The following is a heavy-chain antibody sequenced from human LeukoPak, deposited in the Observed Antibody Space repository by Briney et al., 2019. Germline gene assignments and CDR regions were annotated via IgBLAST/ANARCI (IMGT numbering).Heavy chain of an antibody. D-gene: IGHD3-22*01. Sequence: SETLSLTCTVSGGSISSSSYYWGWIRQPPGKGLEWFGSIYYSGSTYYNPSLKSRVTISVDTSKNQFSLKLSSVTAADTAVYYCARVYYHSVVDSCFDYWGQGTLVTVSS. CDR2: IYYSGST. V-gene: IGHV4-39*07. CDR3: ARVYYHSVVDSCFDY. J-gene: IGHJ4*02. CDR1: GGSISSSSYY.